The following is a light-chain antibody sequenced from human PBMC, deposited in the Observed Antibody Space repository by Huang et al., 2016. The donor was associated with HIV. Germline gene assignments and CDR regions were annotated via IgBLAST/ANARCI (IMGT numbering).Light chain of an antibody. CDR1: QDIGNS. CDR2: AAS. V-gene: IGKV1-9*01. J-gene: IGKJ5*01. CDR3: QQLKDYPVT. Sequence: IQLNQSPSSLSASVGDRVAITCRASQDIGNSLAWYQQRPGKAPKPLIHAASTLQGGVSSRFSGSVSGTYFTLTINDLQPEDFTTYYCQQLKDYPVTFGQGTRLDIE.